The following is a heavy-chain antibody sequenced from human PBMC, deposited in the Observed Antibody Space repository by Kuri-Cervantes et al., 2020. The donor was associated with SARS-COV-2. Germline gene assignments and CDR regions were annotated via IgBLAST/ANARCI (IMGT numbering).Heavy chain of an antibody. Sequence: GESLKISCAASGFTFSSYSMNWVRQAPVKGLEWVSSISSSSYIYYADSVKGRFTISRDNAKNSLYLQMNSLRAEDTAVYYCARSLQVVALWGQGTLVTVSS. J-gene: IGHJ4*02. CDR1: GFTFSSYS. V-gene: IGHV3-21*01. CDR2: ISSSSYI. D-gene: IGHD2-15*01. CDR3: ARSLQVVAL.